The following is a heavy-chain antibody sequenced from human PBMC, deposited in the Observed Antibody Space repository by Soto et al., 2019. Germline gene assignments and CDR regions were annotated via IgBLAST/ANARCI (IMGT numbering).Heavy chain of an antibody. J-gene: IGHJ3*02. CDR1: GFTFDHYA. CDR2: ISWNSGGI. D-gene: IGHD2-8*01. CDR3: ARDPVVLMVYAIWAAFDI. Sequence: PGGSLRLSCAASGFTFDHYAMHWVRQPPGKGLEWVSGISWNSGGIVYADSVKGRFTISRDNAKNSLYLQLNSVTPEDTAVYYCARDPVVLMVYAIWAAFDIWGQGTMVTVSS. V-gene: IGHV3-9*01.